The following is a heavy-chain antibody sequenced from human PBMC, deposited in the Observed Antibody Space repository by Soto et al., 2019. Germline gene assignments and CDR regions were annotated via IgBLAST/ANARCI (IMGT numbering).Heavy chain of an antibody. D-gene: IGHD5-18*01. Sequence: SETKSLTRTVSGGYISSSCYYWGWIIKPPGQWLDWIGSISYRGTTYYNPSPPSLKSRVTIYVDTSRNQFSLKLNSVTAADTAVYYCTRRGYSYDVMYAFDIWGQGTMVTGSS. CDR3: TRRGYSYDVMYAFDI. J-gene: IGHJ3*02. CDR2: ISYRGTT. V-gene: IGHV4-39*01. CDR1: GGYISSSCYY.